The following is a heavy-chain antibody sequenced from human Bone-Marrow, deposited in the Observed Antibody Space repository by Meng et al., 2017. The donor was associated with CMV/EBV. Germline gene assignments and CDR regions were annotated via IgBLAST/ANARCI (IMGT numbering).Heavy chain of an antibody. CDR3: ARVQQAYCGGDCYFSHYGMDV. Sequence: GGSLRLSCAASGFTFSSYAMHWVRQAPGKGLEWVAVISYDGSNKYYADSVKGRFTISRDNSKNTLYLQMNSLRAEDTAVYYCARVQQAYCGGDCYFSHYGMDVWGPGTTVTGAS. CDR2: ISYDGSNK. V-gene: IGHV3-30*04. D-gene: IGHD2-21*01. J-gene: IGHJ6*02. CDR1: GFTFSSYA.